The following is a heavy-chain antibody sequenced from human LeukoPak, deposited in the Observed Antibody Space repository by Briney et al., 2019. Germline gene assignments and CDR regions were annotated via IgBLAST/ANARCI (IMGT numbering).Heavy chain of an antibody. CDR2: IDDDFTT. CDR3: AGVTGTYYNWYFDL. D-gene: IGHD3-10*01. J-gene: IGHJ2*01. Sequence: GGSLRLSCAASGFTFSSYWMSWVRQAPGKGLEWVSLIDDDFTTKYADSVKGRFTISRDNSKSTLYLQMISLRAEDTALYYCAGVTGTYYNWYFDLWGRGTLVTVSS. CDR1: GFTFSSYW. V-gene: IGHV3-66*01.